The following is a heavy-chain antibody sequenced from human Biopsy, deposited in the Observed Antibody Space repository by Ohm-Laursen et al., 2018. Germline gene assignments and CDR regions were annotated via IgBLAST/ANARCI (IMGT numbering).Heavy chain of an antibody. CDR2: INCKTGAT. Sequence: SVKVSCNASSYTFTNYNIHWMRQAPGQGLEWLGYINCKTGATNYAQKFQGTVTMTRDTSISTAYLALGSLRSADTAIYYCARDPLNGHKHFDYWGQGSLVTVSS. CDR1: SYTFTNYN. V-gene: IGHV1-2*02. J-gene: IGHJ4*02. CDR3: ARDPLNGHKHFDY. D-gene: IGHD2-8*01.